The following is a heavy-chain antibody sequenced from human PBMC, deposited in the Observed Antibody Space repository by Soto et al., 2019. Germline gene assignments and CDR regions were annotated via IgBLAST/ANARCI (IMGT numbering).Heavy chain of an antibody. CDR1: GGTFSSYT. J-gene: IGHJ6*03. CDR2: IIPILGIA. Sequence: SVKVSCKASGGTFSSYTISWVRQAPGQGLEWMGRIIPILGIANYAQKFQGRVTITADKSTSTAYMELSSLRSEDTAVYYCALGYCSRTSCHTDLYCYYYYMDVWGQGTTVTVSS. D-gene: IGHD2-2*02. V-gene: IGHV1-69*02. CDR3: ALGYCSRTSCHTDLYCYYYYMDV.